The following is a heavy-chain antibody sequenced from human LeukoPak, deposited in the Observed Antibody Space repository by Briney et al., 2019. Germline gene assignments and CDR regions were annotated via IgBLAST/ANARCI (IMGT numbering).Heavy chain of an antibody. J-gene: IGHJ3*02. Sequence: ASVKVSCKASGYTFTGYYMHWVRQAPGQGLERMGWINPNSGGTKYAQKFQGRVTMTRDTSISTAYMELSRLRADDTAVYYCARDYGDYASAFDIWGQGTMVTVSS. CDR3: ARDYGDYASAFDI. CDR1: GYTFTGYY. D-gene: IGHD4-17*01. V-gene: IGHV1-2*02. CDR2: INPNSGGT.